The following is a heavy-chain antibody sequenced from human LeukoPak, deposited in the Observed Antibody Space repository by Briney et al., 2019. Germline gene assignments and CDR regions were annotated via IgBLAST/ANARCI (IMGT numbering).Heavy chain of an antibody. V-gene: IGHV3-48*03. CDR1: GFTFSSYE. J-gene: IGHJ4*02. Sequence: GGSLRVSCAASGFTFSSYEMNWVRQAPGKGLEWVSYISSSGSTIYYADSVKGRFTISRDNAKNSLYLQMNSLRAEDTAVYYCARDGVAGPFDYWGQGTLVTVSS. D-gene: IGHD6-19*01. CDR2: ISSSGSTI. CDR3: ARDGVAGPFDY.